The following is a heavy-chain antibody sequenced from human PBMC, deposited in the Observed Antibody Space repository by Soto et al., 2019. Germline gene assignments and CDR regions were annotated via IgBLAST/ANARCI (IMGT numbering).Heavy chain of an antibody. CDR1: GFTFSSYW. D-gene: IGHD1-26*01. CDR2: INTDGSST. CDR3: ASGDSGYYDY. V-gene: IGHV3-74*01. Sequence: EVQLVESGGGLVQPGGSLRLSCAASGFTFSSYWMHWVRQAPGKGLVWISRINTDGSSTTQADPVKGRFTISRDNAKNTLYLQMNSLRAEDTAVYYCASGDSGYYDYWGQGTLVTVSS. J-gene: IGHJ4*02.